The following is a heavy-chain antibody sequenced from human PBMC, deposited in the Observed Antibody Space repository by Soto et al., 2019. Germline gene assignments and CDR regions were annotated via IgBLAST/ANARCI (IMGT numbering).Heavy chain of an antibody. V-gene: IGHV3-23*01. D-gene: IGHD1-7*01. CDR2: ISSNGGRT. CDR3: AKYSELPYEAYLQQ. J-gene: IGHJ1*01. Sequence: GSLRLSCAASGFTFSVYAMSCVRQAPGKGLEWFSAISSNGGRTFCADSLRGRFTISRDNSKSALYLQMNNLRAEDTAIYYCAKYSELPYEAYLQQWGQGTLVTVSS. CDR1: GFTFSVYA.